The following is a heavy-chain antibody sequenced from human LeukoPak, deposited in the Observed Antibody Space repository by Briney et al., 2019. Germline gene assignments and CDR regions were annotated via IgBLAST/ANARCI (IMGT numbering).Heavy chain of an antibody. CDR3: ARDGRPLDY. CDR1: GITFSRYW. V-gene: IGHV3-7*03. J-gene: IGHJ4*02. Sequence: GGSLRLSCVDSGITFSRYWMSWVRQAPGKGLEWVANIRQDGGEKYYVDSVEGRFTISRDNAKNSLYLQMSSLRVEDTAVYYCARDGRPLDYWGQGTLVTVSS. CDR2: IRQDGGEK.